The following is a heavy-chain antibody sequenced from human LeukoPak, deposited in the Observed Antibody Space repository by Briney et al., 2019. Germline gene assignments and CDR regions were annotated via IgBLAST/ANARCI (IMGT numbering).Heavy chain of an antibody. V-gene: IGHV1-69*04. CDR1: GGTLNTHI. CDR3: ARDYYDSSGYTNWFDP. J-gene: IGHJ5*02. Sequence: SVKVSCKASGGTLNTHIFTWVRQAPGQGLEWMGKITPIIDVSKYAQKFQGRLTITADKSTATAYMELSRLRSDDTAVYYCARDYYDSSGYTNWFDPWGQGTLVTISS. CDR2: ITPIIDVS. D-gene: IGHD3-22*01.